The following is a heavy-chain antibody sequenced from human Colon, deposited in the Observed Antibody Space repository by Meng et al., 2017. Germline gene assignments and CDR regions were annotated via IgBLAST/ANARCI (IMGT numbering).Heavy chain of an antibody. V-gene: IGHV3-30*04. CDR3: SREVASSGLYYFDF. D-gene: IGHD6-19*01. Sequence: GESLKISCAASGFTFSSYAMHWVRQAPGKGLEWVAVISYDGSNKYYADSVKGRFTISRDNSKNTLYLQMNSLRAEDTAVYYCSREVASSGLYYFDFWGQGTRVTVSS. CDR1: GFTFSSYA. J-gene: IGHJ4*02. CDR2: ISYDGSNK.